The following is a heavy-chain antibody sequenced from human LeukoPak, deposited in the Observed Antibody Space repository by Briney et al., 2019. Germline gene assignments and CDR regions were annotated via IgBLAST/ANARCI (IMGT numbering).Heavy chain of an antibody. J-gene: IGHJ4*02. CDR3: ARQFEYYYGSGSYYNVQYFDY. CDR1: GYSFTSYW. D-gene: IGHD3-10*01. V-gene: IGHV5-51*01. CDR2: IYPGDSDT. Sequence: GESLKISCKGSGYSFTSYWIGWVRQIPGKGLEWVGMIYPGDSDTRYSPSFQGQVTISADKSISTAYLQCSSLKASDTAMYYCARQFEYYYGSGSYYNVQYFDYWGQGTLVTVSS.